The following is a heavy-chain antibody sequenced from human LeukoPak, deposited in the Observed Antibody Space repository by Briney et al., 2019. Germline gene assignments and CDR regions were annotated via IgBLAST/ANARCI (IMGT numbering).Heavy chain of an antibody. D-gene: IGHD6-19*01. CDR1: GFTFSSYW. V-gene: IGHV3-74*01. Sequence: PGGSLRLSCVASGFTFSSYWMHWVRQAPGKGLVWVSRINHDGSSTTYADSVKGRFTISRDNAKNTLYLQMNSLRAKDTAVYYCARDRGAGNPPHYWGQGTLVTVSS. CDR3: ARDRGAGNPPHY. J-gene: IGHJ4*02. CDR2: INHDGSST.